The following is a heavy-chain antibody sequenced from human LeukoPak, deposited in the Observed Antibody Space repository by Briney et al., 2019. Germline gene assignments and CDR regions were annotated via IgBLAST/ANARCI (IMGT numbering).Heavy chain of an antibody. V-gene: IGHV3-48*01. CDR3: VRDLHYAFDY. D-gene: IGHD4-17*01. Sequence: PGGSLRLSCAASGFTFTDYTMNWVRQAPGKGLEWISYITDSSFPIAYADSVKGRFTISRDNAQNSLYLQMNSLIAEDTAIYYCVRDLHYAFDYWGRGILVTVSS. CDR2: ITDSSFPI. J-gene: IGHJ4*02. CDR1: GFTFTDYT.